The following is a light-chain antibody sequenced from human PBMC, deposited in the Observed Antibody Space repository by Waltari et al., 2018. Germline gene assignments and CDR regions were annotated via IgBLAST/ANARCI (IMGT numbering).Light chain of an antibody. Sequence: QSALTQPASVSGSPGQSITNSCTGTSSDVGGYNYVSWYQQHPGKAPKLMIYEVSNRPSGVSNRFSGSKSGNTASLTISGLQAEDEADCYCSSYTSSSTLVFGGGTKLTVL. CDR1: SSDVGGYNY. CDR3: SSYTSSSTLV. CDR2: EVS. J-gene: IGLJ2*01. V-gene: IGLV2-14*01.